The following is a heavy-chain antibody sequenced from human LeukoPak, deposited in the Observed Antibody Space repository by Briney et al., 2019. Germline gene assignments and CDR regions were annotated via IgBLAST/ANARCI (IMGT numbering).Heavy chain of an antibody. CDR1: GYTFTEYY. Sequence: GASVKVPCKTSGYTFTEYYIHWLRQAPGQGLEWMGGIIPIFGTANYAQKFQGRVTITADESTSTAYMELSSLRSEDTAVYYCARAETPNYYYYGMDVWGQGTTVTVSS. CDR3: ARAETPNYYYYGMDV. CDR2: IIPIFGTA. V-gene: IGHV1-69*13. J-gene: IGHJ6*02.